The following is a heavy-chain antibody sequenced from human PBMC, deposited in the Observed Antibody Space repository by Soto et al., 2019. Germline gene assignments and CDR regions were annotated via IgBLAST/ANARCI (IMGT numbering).Heavy chain of an antibody. CDR3: ARHQPERYDFWSVKMGYFDY. D-gene: IGHD3-3*01. CDR1: GGSISSSSYY. J-gene: IGHJ4*02. CDR2: IYYSGST. Sequence: PSETLSLTCTVSGGSISSSSYYWGWIRQPPGKGLEWIGSIYYSGSTYYNPSLKSRVTISVDTSKNQFSLKLSSVTAADTAVYYCARHQPERYDFWSVKMGYFDYWGQGTLVTVSS. V-gene: IGHV4-39*01.